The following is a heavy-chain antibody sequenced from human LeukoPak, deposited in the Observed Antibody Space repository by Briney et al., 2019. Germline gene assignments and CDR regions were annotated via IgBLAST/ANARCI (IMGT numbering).Heavy chain of an antibody. CDR2: IYYTGST. Sequence: SSETLSLTCTVSGGSISSYYWSWIRQPAGKGLEWIGYIYYTGSTNYNPSLKSRVTISVDTSKNQFSLKLSSVTAADTAQYYCARVDYDFWSGTSPNYDYYMDVWGRGTTVTVSS. D-gene: IGHD3-3*01. J-gene: IGHJ6*03. V-gene: IGHV4-59*01. CDR3: ARVDYDFWSGTSPNYDYYMDV. CDR1: GGSISSYY.